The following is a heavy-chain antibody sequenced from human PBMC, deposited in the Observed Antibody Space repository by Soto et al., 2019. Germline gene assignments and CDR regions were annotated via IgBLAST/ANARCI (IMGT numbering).Heavy chain of an antibody. CDR3: ARLDAEYGSGSYNYYGMDV. D-gene: IGHD3-10*01. CDR1: GYTFTSYY. CDR2: IDPRDSYT. V-gene: IGHV5-10-1*01. J-gene: IGHJ6*02. Sequence: GESLKISCKGSGYTFTSYYITWVRQMPGKGLEWMGRIDPRDSYTNYSPSFQGHITISADKSISTAYLQWTSLKASDTAMYYCARLDAEYGSGSYNYYGMDVWGQGTTVTVSS.